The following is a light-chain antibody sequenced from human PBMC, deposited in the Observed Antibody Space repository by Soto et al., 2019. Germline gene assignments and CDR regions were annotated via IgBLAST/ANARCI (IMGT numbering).Light chain of an antibody. CDR2: AAS. CDR1: QGISNY. J-gene: IGKJ5*01. V-gene: IGKV1-27*01. Sequence: DIQMTQSPSSLSASVGDRVTITYRASQGISNYLAWYQQKPGKVPKLLIYAASTLQSGVPSRFSGSGSGTDFTLTISSLQPEDVATYYCQKYNSAPRSTFGQGTRLEIK. CDR3: QKYNSAPRST.